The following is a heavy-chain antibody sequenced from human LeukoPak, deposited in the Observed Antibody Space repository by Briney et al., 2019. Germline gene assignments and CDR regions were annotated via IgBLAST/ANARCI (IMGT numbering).Heavy chain of an antibody. D-gene: IGHD1-7*01. Sequence: SETLSLTCAVYGGSFSGYYWSWIRQPPGKGLEWIGEINHSGSTNYNPSLKSRVTMSVDTSKNQFSLKLSSVTAADTAVYYCARELSTKIDYWGQGTLVTVSS. V-gene: IGHV4-34*01. CDR1: GGSFSGYY. CDR3: ARELSTKIDY. J-gene: IGHJ4*02. CDR2: INHSGST.